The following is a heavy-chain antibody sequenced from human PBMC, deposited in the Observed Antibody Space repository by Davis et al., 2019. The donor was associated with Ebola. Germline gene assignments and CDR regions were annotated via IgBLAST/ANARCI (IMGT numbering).Heavy chain of an antibody. J-gene: IGHJ4*02. CDR3: ARGQVVPAARQRSNKGYYFDY. Sequence: SQTLSLTCAVYGGSFSGYYWSWIRQPPGKGLEWIGEINHSGSTNYNPSLKSRVTISVDTSKNQFSLKLSSVTAADTAVYYCARGQVVPAARQRSNKGYYFDYWGQGTLVTVSS. V-gene: IGHV4-34*01. D-gene: IGHD2-2*01. CDR1: GGSFSGYY. CDR2: INHSGST.